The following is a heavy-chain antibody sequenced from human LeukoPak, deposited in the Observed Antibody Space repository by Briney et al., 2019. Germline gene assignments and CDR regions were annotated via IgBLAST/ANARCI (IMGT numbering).Heavy chain of an antibody. V-gene: IGHV1-2*02. J-gene: IGHJ4*02. D-gene: IGHD3-22*01. Sequence: ASVKVSSKASGYTFTSYYMHWVRQAPGQGLEWMGWINPNSGGTNYAQKFQGRVTMTRDTSISTAYMELSRLRSDDTAVYYCARDQYYDSIGYWVFDYWGQGTLVTVSS. CDR2: INPNSGGT. CDR1: GYTFTSYY. CDR3: ARDQYYDSIGYWVFDY.